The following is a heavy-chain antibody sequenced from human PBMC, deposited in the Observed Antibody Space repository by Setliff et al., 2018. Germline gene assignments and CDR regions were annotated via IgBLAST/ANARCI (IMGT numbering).Heavy chain of an antibody. Sequence: GGSLRLSCAASGFTFSSYSMNWVRQAPGKGLEWVSIISASGDTTYYADSVKGRFTISRDNSKNTLFLQMNSLRAEDTAIYYCARDGVYYYFRGYFDYWGQGTLVTVSS. V-gene: IGHV3-23*01. D-gene: IGHD3-10*02. CDR2: ISASGDTT. CDR3: ARDGVYYYFRGYFDY. CDR1: GFTFSSYS. J-gene: IGHJ4*02.